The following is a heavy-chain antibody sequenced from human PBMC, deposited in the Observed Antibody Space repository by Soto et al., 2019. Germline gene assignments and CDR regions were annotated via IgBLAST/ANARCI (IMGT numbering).Heavy chain of an antibody. J-gene: IGHJ4*02. D-gene: IGHD2-2*01. V-gene: IGHV3-64D*08. Sequence: EVQVVESGGGLVQPGGSLRLSCSASGFIFSSFAMHWVRQAPGKGLEYVSFISAYGGSTYYADSVKGRFTVSRDDSKNTLYLHMTSLRLEDTALYYCRSSSSFASWGQGTLVTVSS. CDR1: GFIFSSFA. CDR2: ISAYGGST. CDR3: RSSSSFAS.